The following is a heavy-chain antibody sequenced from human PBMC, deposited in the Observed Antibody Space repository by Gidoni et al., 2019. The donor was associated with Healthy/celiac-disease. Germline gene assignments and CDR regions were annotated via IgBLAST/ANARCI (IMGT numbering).Heavy chain of an antibody. CDR1: GGSISSSSYY. J-gene: IGHJ5*02. V-gene: IGHV4-39*01. CDR3: ARHRPRAEWDFWSGMGHNWFDP. Sequence: QLQLQESGPGLVKPSETLSLTCTVSGGSISSSSYYWGWIRQPPGKGLEWIGSIYYSGSTYYNPSLKSRVTISVDTSKNQFSLKLSSVTAADTAVYYCARHRPRAEWDFWSGMGHNWFDPWGQGTLVTVSS. CDR2: IYYSGST. D-gene: IGHD3-3*01.